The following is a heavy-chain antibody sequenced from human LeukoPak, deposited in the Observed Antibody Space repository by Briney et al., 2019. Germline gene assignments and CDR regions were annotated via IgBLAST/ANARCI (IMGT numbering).Heavy chain of an antibody. D-gene: IGHD4-17*01. Sequence: ASVTVSFTASGYTFTGYYMHRVRQAPGQGLEWMGWINPNSGGTNYAQKFQGRVTMTRDTSISTAYMELSRLRSDDTAVYYCARDALPWDYGDYVRTYLIWEKHAFDIWGQGTMVTVSS. J-gene: IGHJ3*02. CDR3: ARDALPWDYGDYVRTYLIWEKHAFDI. CDR2: INPNSGGT. V-gene: IGHV1-2*02. CDR1: GYTFTGYY.